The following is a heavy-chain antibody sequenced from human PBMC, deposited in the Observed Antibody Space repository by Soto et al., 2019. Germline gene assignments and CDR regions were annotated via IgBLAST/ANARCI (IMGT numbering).Heavy chain of an antibody. CDR3: ATDGSGSYEPADAFDI. CDR2: FDPEDGET. Sequence: QVQLLQSGAEVKKPGASVKVSCKVSGYTLTELSMHWVRQAPGKGLEWMGGFDPEDGETIYAQKFQGRVTMTEDTSTDTAYMELSSLRSEDTAVYYCATDGSGSYEPADAFDIWGQGTMVTVSS. V-gene: IGHV1-24*01. J-gene: IGHJ3*02. D-gene: IGHD1-26*01. CDR1: GYTLTELS.